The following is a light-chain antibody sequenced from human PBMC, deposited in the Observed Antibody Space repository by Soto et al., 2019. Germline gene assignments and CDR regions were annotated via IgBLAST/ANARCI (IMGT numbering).Light chain of an antibody. J-gene: IGLJ2*01. CDR1: SDSVSASHV. CDR2: NTN. Sequence: QAVVTQEPSFSVSPGGTVTLTCGLSSDSVSASHVPSWYQQTPGQAPRTLIYNTNTRSSGVPDRFSGSILGNRAALTITGAQADDESDYYCVLDLRSGISVFGGGTKLTVL. V-gene: IGLV8-61*01. CDR3: VLDLRSGISV.